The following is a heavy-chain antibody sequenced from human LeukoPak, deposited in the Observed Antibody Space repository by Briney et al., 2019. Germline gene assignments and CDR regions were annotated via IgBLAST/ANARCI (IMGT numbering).Heavy chain of an antibody. V-gene: IGHV3-11*01. J-gene: IGHJ4*02. Sequence: GGSLRLSCAASGFTFSDYYMSWIRQAPGKGLEWVSYTSSSGSTIYYADSVKGRFTISRDNAKNSVHLQMNSLKTEDTAVYYCTRDKQRSDYWGQGTLVTVSS. CDR2: TSSSGSTI. D-gene: IGHD6-13*01. CDR3: TRDKQRSDY. CDR1: GFTFSDYY.